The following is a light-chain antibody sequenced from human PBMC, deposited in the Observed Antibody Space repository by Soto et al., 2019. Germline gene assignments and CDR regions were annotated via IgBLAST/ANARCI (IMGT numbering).Light chain of an antibody. Sequence: EIVMTQSPATLSVSPGERATLSCRASQSVSGNLAWYQQKPGQAPRLLIYGASTRATGIPARFSGSGSGTEFTLTISSLQPEDFAVYFCQHYNNWPLTFGGGTKVEIK. CDR3: QHYNNWPLT. CDR1: QSVSGN. CDR2: GAS. V-gene: IGKV3-15*01. J-gene: IGKJ4*01.